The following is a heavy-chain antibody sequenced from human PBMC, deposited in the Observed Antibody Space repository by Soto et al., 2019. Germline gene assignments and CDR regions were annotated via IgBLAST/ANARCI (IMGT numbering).Heavy chain of an antibody. CDR1: GFTFSSYA. J-gene: IGHJ4*02. D-gene: IGHD4-17*01. V-gene: IGHV3-23*01. CDR3: ANDPSHYGDYSY. Sequence: EVQLLESGGGLVQPGGSLRLSCAASGFTFSSYAMSWVRQAPGKGLEWVSAISGSGGSTYYADSVKGRFTISRDNSKNTRYLQMNSLRAEDTAVYYCANDPSHYGDYSYWGQGTLAAVSS. CDR2: ISGSGGST.